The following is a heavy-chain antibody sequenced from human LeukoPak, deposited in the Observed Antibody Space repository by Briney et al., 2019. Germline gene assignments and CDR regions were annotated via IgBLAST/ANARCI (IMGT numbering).Heavy chain of an antibody. CDR3: ARDYAGDTSGLVLDY. CDR2: ISSSGSTI. CDR1: GFTFSDYY. J-gene: IGHJ4*02. D-gene: IGHD3-22*01. Sequence: PGGSLTLSCAASGFTFSDYYMSWIRQAPGQGLEWVSYISSSGSTIYYADSVKGRFTISRDNAKNSLYLQMNSLRAEDTAVYYCARDYAGDTSGLVLDYWGQGTLVTVSS. V-gene: IGHV3-11*01.